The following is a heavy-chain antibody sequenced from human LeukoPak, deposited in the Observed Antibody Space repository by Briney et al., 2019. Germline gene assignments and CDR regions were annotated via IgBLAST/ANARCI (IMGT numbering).Heavy chain of an antibody. CDR1: GYSFTSYW. CDR2: IYPGDSDT. J-gene: IGHJ4*02. V-gene: IGHV5-51*01. Sequence: GESLKTSCRGSGYSFTSYWIGWVRQMPGKGLEWMGIIYPGDSDTRYSPSFQGQVTISADKSISTAYLQWSSLQASDTAMYYCARLNYYDSSGYFAESAFDYWGQGTLVTVSS. CDR3: ARLNYYDSSGYFAESAFDY. D-gene: IGHD3-22*01.